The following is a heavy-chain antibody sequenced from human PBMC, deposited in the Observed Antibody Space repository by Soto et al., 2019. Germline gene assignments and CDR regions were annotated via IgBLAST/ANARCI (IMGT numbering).Heavy chain of an antibody. D-gene: IGHD1-26*01. J-gene: IGHJ4*02. Sequence: QITLKESGPPLVKPTQTLTLTCTFSGFSLSTNGVGVGWIRQPPGKALEWLALIYWDGDKRYSPSLRSRLTLTKDTSKNQVVLTMTNMDPVDTATYDCARRRDGTYALDYWGQGTLVTVAS. V-gene: IGHV2-5*02. CDR2: IYWDGDK. CDR1: GFSLSTNGVG. CDR3: ARRRDGTYALDY.